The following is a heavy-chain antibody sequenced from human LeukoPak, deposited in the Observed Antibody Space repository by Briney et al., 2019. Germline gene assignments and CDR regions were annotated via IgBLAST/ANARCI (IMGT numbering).Heavy chain of an antibody. CDR3: ARHGGFGEFFSWFDP. J-gene: IGHJ5*02. CDR2: IYYSGST. D-gene: IGHD3-10*01. CDR1: GGSISSGGYY. Sequence: PSETLSLTCTVSGGSISSGGYYWSWLRQPPGKGLEWIGYIYYSGSTNYNPSLKSRVTISVDTSKNQFSLKLSSVAAADTAVYYCARHGGFGEFFSWFDPWGQGTLVTVSS. V-gene: IGHV4-61*08.